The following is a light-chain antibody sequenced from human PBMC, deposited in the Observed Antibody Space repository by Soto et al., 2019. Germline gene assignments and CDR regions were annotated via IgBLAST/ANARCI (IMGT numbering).Light chain of an antibody. CDR3: SSYTTGSTLYV. CDR2: VVS. CDR1: SNDIGAYKY. V-gene: IGLV2-14*01. Sequence: QSALTQPASVSGSPGQSITISCTGSSNDIGAYKYVSWYQQYPGKAPKLIIFVVSNRPSGVSNRFSGSKSGNTASLTIAGLQAEDEADYHCSSYTTGSTLYVFGGGTKVTVL. J-gene: IGLJ1*01.